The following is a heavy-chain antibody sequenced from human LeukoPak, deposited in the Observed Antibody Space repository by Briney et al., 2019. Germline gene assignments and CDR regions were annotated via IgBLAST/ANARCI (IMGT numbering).Heavy chain of an antibody. CDR1: GFTFSSYE. CDR2: IGTSGNTI. J-gene: IGHJ4*02. Sequence: GGSLRLSCVASGFTFSSYEMNWGRQAPGKGLEWVSFIGTSGNTIYYADSVKGRFTISRDNAKNSLYLQMHRLRAEDTAVYYCARVAAIQGNYDFWSPNLSYFDFWGQGTMVTVSS. CDR3: ARVAAIQGNYDFWSPNLSYFDF. D-gene: IGHD3-3*01. V-gene: IGHV3-48*03.